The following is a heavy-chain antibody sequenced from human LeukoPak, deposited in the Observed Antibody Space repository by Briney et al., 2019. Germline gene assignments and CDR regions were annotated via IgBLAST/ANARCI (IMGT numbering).Heavy chain of an antibody. D-gene: IGHD3-16*01. CDR1: GFTFSSYW. V-gene: IGHV3-7*01. J-gene: IGHJ4*02. CDR2: IKQDGSEK. CDR3: ARDHNYDYVWGTLDY. Sequence: GGSLRLSCAASGFTFSSYWMSWVRQAPGKGLEWVANIKQDGSEKYYVDSVRGRFTISRDNAKNSLYLQMNSLRAEDTAVYYCARDHNYDYVWGTLDYWGQGTLVTVSS.